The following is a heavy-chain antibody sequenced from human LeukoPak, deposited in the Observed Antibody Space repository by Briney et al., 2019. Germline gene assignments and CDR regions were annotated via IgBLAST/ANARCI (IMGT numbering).Heavy chain of an antibody. Sequence: GASVKVSCKASGYTFTSYGISWVRQAPGQGLEWMGWINPNSGGTNYAQKFQGRVTMTRDTSISTAYMELSRLRSDDTAVYYCASLVVPAAMEIFDYWGQGTLVTVSS. CDR2: INPNSGGT. CDR1: GYTFTSYG. D-gene: IGHD2-2*01. J-gene: IGHJ4*02. V-gene: IGHV1-2*02. CDR3: ASLVVPAAMEIFDY.